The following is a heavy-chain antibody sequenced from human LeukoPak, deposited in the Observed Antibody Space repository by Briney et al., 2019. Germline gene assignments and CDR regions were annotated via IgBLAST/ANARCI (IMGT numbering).Heavy chain of an antibody. CDR2: IKPDGTEK. CDR1: GFTFRSYW. J-gene: IGHJ4*02. D-gene: IGHD1-1*01. CDR3: ATTTRSRSWDY. V-gene: IGHV3-7*01. Sequence: GGSLRLSCAASGFTFRSYWMCWVRQAPGKGLEGVANIKPDGTEKQYVDSVKGRLTISRDNAKNSLYLQMNSLRVDDTAVYYCATTTRSRSWDYWGQGTLVTVSS.